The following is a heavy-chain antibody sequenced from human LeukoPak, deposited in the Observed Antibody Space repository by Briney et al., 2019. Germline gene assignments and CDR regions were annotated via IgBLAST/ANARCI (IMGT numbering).Heavy chain of an antibody. CDR1: GYTFTSYG. J-gene: IGHJ4*02. CDR2: ISTYNGDT. CDR3: ATALRVRFALFDY. Sequence: VASVKLSCKASGYTFTSYGISWVRQAPGQGLECMGWISTYNGDTNYAQKVQGRVTMTTDTSTSTGYMELSSLRSEDTAVYYCATALRVRFALFDYWGQGTLVTVSS. D-gene: IGHD3-3*01. V-gene: IGHV1-18*01.